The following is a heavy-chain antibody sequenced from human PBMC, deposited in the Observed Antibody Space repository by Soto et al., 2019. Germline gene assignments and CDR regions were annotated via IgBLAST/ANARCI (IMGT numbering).Heavy chain of an antibody. Sequence: GGSLRLSCAASGFTFSSYAMHWVRQAPGKGLEWVAVISYDGSNKYYADSVKGRFTISRDNSKNTLYLQMNSLRAEDTAVYYCARDLGTTYSSGWEGFDYWGQGTLVTVSS. D-gene: IGHD6-19*01. J-gene: IGHJ4*02. CDR2: ISYDGSNK. CDR1: GFTFSSYA. V-gene: IGHV3-30-3*01. CDR3: ARDLGTTYSSGWEGFDY.